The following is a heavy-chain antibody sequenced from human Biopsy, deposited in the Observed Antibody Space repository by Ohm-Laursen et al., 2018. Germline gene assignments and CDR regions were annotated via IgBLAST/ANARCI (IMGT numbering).Heavy chain of an antibody. J-gene: IGHJ4*02. V-gene: IGHV1-2*02. CDR3: ARDPLNGHKHFDY. D-gene: IGHD2-8*01. CDR2: INCKTGAT. Sequence: SSVKVSCKASSYTFTDYNIHWMRQAPGQGLEWLEYINCKTGATNYAQKFQGTVTMTRDTSISTAYLALGSLRSADTAIYYCARDPLNGHKHFDYWGQGSLVTVSS. CDR1: SYTFTDYN.